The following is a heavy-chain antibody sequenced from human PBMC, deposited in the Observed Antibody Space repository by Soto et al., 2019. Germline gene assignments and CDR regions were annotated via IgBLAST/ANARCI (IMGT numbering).Heavy chain of an antibody. CDR2: ISGSGGST. J-gene: IGHJ4*02. CDR3: AKVDGVAGTRGPFDY. D-gene: IGHD6-19*01. CDR1: GFTFIRYA. V-gene: IGHV3-23*01. Sequence: GGSLRLSCAASGFTFIRYAMSWVRQAPGKGLEWVSAISGSGGSTYYADSVKGRFTISRDNSKNTLYLQMNSLRAEDTAVYYCAKVDGVAGTRGPFDYWGQGTLVTVS.